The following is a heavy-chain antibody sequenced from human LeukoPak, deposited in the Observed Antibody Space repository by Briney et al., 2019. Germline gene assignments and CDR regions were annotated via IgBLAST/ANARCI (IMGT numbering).Heavy chain of an antibody. CDR3: ARVNWSSYDFRGAFDI. J-gene: IGHJ3*02. CDR2: IYYSGST. CDR1: GDSISSYY. V-gene: IGHV4-59*01. D-gene: IGHD5-12*01. Sequence: PSETLSLTCTVSGDSISSYYWSWIRQPPGKGLEWIGYIYYSGSTNYNPSLKSRVTISVDTSKKQFSLKLSSVTAADTAVYYCARVNWSSYDFRGAFDIWGQGKTVTVSS.